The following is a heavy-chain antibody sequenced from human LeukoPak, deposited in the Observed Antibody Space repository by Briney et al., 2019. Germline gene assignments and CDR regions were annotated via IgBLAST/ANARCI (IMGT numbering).Heavy chain of an antibody. J-gene: IGHJ4*02. D-gene: IGHD6-13*01. CDR2: IYSSGST. V-gene: IGHV4-4*07. CDR3: ARGYSSSWYGTRIAVAGPFDY. CDR1: GGSISYY. Sequence: NPSETLSLTCTVSGGSISYYWTWIRQPAGKGLEWIGRIYSSGSTNYNPSLKSRVTMSVDTSKNQFSLKLSSATAADTAVYYCARGYSSSWYGTRIAVAGPFDYWGQGTLVTVSS.